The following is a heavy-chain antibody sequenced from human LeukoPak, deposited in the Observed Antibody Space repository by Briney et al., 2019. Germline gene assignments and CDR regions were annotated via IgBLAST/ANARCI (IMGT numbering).Heavy chain of an antibody. CDR2: IFPIFGTA. D-gene: IGHD2-2*01. J-gene: IGHJ5*02. CDR1: GGTFSSYA. Sequence: SVKVSCKASGGTFSSYAISWVRQAPGQGLEWMGGIFPIFGTANYAQKFQGRVTITADKSTSTAYMELSSLRSEDTAVYYCARDREGYCSSTSCYPSNWFDPWGQGTLVTVSS. V-gene: IGHV1-69*06. CDR3: ARDREGYCSSTSCYPSNWFDP.